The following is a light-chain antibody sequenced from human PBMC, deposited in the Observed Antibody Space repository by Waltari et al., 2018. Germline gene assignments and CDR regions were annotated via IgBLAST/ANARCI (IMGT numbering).Light chain of an antibody. V-gene: IGLV2-14*01. J-gene: IGLJ3*02. Sequence: QSALTQPASVSGSPGQSITIPCTGTSGDIGTYKFVSWYQQEPGRAPKLIVYDVSQRPSGVSNRFSGSKSGNTASLTISGLQAEDEADYYCSSYTTASSWVFGGGTKLTVL. CDR3: SSYTTASSWV. CDR2: DVS. CDR1: SGDIGTYKF.